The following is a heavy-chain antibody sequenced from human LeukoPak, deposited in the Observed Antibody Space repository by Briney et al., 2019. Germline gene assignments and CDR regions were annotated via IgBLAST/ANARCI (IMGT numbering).Heavy chain of an antibody. CDR2: ISSSSSYI. Sequence: GGSLRLSCAASGFTSSSYSMNWVRQAPGKGLEWVSSISSSSSYIYYADSVKGRFTISRDNAKNSLYLQMNSLRAEDTAVYYCARDTGAESSGYYLGIDYWGQGTLVTVSS. J-gene: IGHJ4*02. D-gene: IGHD3-22*01. CDR1: GFTSSSYS. CDR3: ARDTGAESSGYYLGIDY. V-gene: IGHV3-21*01.